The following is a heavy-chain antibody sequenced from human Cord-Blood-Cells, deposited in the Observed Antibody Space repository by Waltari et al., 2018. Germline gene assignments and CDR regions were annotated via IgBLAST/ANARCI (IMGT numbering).Heavy chain of an antibody. Sequence: QVQLQQSGPGLVKPSQTLSLTCAISGDSVSSNSAAWNWIRQSPSRHLEWLGRTYYRSKWYNDYAVSVKSRITINPDTSKNQFSLQLNSVTPEDTAVYYCAREGIAARYYYYYGMDVWGQGTTVTVSS. V-gene: IGHV6-1*01. CDR3: AREGIAARYYYYYGMDV. CDR1: GDSVSSNSAA. D-gene: IGHD6-6*01. CDR2: TYYRSKWYN. J-gene: IGHJ6*02.